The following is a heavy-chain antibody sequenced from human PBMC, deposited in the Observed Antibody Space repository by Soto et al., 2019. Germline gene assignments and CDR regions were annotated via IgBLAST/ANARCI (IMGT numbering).Heavy chain of an antibody. CDR1: GFTFTSHV. V-gene: IGHV3-23*01. CDR3: VKGSASTRPSYFDS. Sequence: EVQLLESGGGLVQPGGSLRLSCAASGFTFTSHVMSWVRQAPGRGLEWVSAITGSGGDTYYTDSVKGRFTVSRDNSKNTLYLPMTSLGAADTAIYYCVKGSASTRPSYFDSWGQGSLVPVSS. J-gene: IGHJ4*02. D-gene: IGHD6-6*01. CDR2: ITGSGGDT.